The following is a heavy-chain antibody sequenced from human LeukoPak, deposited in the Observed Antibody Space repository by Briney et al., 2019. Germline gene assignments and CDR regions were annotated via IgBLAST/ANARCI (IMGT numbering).Heavy chain of an antibody. CDR1: GFTFSNYN. CDR2: LTRTSSAT. CDR3: ATGGSEYRSDWFDS. Sequence: PGGSLRLSCAASGFTFSNYNMNWVRQAPGRGLEWLSYLTRTSSATWYADSVKGRFTIFRDNAKSSLYLQMNSLRVEDTAVYYCATGGSEYRSDWFDSWGQGTLVNVAS. J-gene: IGHJ5*01. V-gene: IGHV3-48*01. D-gene: IGHD5-18*01.